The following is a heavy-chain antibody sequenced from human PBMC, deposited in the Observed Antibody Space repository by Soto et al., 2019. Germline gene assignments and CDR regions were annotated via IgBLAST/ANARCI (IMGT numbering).Heavy chain of an antibody. D-gene: IGHD6-13*01. CDR2: IIPVFGTP. V-gene: IGHV1-69*06. J-gene: IGHJ4*02. Sequence: QVQLEQSGSEVKNSGSSVKVSCKASGYSFSSHAITWVRQAPGQGLEWMGGIIPVFGTPSYAQKFQGRVTISADKSTNTSYLELRSLRSEDTAVYYCARGGALSTSWYWGDGLDSWGQGTQVTVSS. CDR1: GYSFSSHA. CDR3: ARGGALSTSWYWGDGLDS.